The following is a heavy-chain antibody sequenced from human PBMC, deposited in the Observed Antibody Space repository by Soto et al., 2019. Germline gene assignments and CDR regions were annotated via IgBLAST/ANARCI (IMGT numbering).Heavy chain of an antibody. V-gene: IGHV3-30*18. CDR1: GFTFSSYG. CDR2: ISYDGRNK. CDR3: ANDHVFTVPKGSVMAV. Sequence: GGSLRLSCAASGFTFSSYGMHWVRQAPGKGLEWVALISYDGRNKHYVDSVKGRFTISRDNSKNTFYLHMNSLRGEDTALYYCANDHVFTVPKGSVMAVWGQGTTVPVSS. J-gene: IGHJ6*02. D-gene: IGHD4-17*01.